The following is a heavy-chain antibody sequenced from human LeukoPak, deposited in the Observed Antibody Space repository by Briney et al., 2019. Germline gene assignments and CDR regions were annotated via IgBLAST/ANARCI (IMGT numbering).Heavy chain of an antibody. V-gene: IGHV3-23*01. D-gene: IGHD2-2*01. Sequence: GGSLRLSCAASGFTFSSYAMSWVRQAPGKGLEWVSAISGSGGSTYYADSVKGRFTISRDNSKNTLYLQMNSLRAEDTAVYYCASLVVPAATDRYHYGMDVWGQGTTVTVSS. J-gene: IGHJ6*02. CDR2: ISGSGGST. CDR3: ASLVVPAATDRYHYGMDV. CDR1: GFTFSSYA.